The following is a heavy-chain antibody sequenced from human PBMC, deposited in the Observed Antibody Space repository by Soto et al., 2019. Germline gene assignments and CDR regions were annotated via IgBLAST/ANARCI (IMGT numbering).Heavy chain of an antibody. J-gene: IGHJ4*01. CDR3: ERDGEAKAAPSMVY. V-gene: IGHV1-3*01. CDR2: FNAGDGDT. CDR1: CYTNTCCA. Sequence: GAPGKPPSKAFCYTNTCCAMHWVRQAPGQRPEWMGWFNAGDGDTKYSQNFQGRFTIIRDTSASTVYMELSSLRPEDTPVHYCERDGEAKAAPSMVYWG. D-gene: IGHD2-8*01.